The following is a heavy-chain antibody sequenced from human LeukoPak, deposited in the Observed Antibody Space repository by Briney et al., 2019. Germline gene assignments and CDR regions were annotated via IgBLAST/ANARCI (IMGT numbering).Heavy chain of an antibody. V-gene: IGHV1-69*04. CDR1: GGTFSSYA. Sequence: SVKVSCKASGGTFSSYAISLVRQAPGQGLEWMGRIIPILGIANYAQKFQGRVTITADKSTSTAYMELSSLRSEDTAVYYCARDNNYYGSGSYYNGFDYWGQGTLVTVSS. J-gene: IGHJ4*02. CDR2: IIPILGIA. CDR3: ARDNNYYGSGSYYNGFDY. D-gene: IGHD3-10*01.